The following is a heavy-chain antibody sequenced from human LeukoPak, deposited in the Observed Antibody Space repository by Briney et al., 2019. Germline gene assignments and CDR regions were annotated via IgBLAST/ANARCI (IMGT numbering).Heavy chain of an antibody. CDR1: GGSISSYY. D-gene: IGHD6-13*01. CDR3: ASIAAAGTGGFDY. J-gene: IGHJ4*02. CDR2: IYYSGST. V-gene: IGHV4-59*08. Sequence: SETLPLTCTVSGGSISSYYWSWIRQPPGKGLEWIGYIYYSGSTNYNPSLKSRVTISVDTSKNQFSLKLSSVTAADTAVYYCASIAAAGTGGFDYWGQGTLVTVSS.